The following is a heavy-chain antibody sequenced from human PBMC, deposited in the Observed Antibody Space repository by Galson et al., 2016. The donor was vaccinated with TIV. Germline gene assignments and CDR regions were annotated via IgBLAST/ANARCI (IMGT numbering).Heavy chain of an antibody. D-gene: IGHD2-2*01. CDR2: IVPILDLP. V-gene: IGHV1-69*04. Sequence: SVKVSCKASGGTFTSHAFSWVRQAPGQGLEWMGRIVPILDLPHYAQRFQGRVTITADESTTTAYMELSSLRVEDTAVYYCARGGPGCSSTSCYGALDPWGQGTLVTVSS. J-gene: IGHJ5*02. CDR1: GGTFTSHA. CDR3: ARGGPGCSSTSCYGALDP.